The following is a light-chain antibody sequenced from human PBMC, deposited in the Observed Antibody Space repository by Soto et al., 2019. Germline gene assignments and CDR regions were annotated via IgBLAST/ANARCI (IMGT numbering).Light chain of an antibody. CDR3: QQYNVYST. CDR2: KAS. Sequence: DIQMTQSPSTLSASVGYRFTITCRASQTIDSWLAWYQQRPGKPPNLLIYKASNLESGVPSRFSGSGSETEFTLTISSLQPDDFATYYCQQYNVYSTFGGGTTVDIK. V-gene: IGKV1-5*03. J-gene: IGKJ4*01. CDR1: QTIDSW.